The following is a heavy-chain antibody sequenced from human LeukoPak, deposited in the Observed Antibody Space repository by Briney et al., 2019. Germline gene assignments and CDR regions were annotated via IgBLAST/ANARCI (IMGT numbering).Heavy chain of an antibody. V-gene: IGHV5-51*01. CDR1: GYDFTKYW. J-gene: IGHJ3*02. Sequence: GESLKISCKASGYDFTKYWIGWVRQMPGKGLEWMAIIYPGTSHTRYSPSFQSLVTISADKSISTAYLQWSSLKASDTAMYYCARVYYDFWSGYPAPPRAFDIWGQGTMVTVSS. CDR2: IYPGTSHT. CDR3: ARVYYDFWSGYPAPPRAFDI. D-gene: IGHD3-3*01.